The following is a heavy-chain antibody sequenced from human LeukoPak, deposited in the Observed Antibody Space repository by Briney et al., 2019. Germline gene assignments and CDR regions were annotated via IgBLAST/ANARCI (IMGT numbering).Heavy chain of an antibody. Sequence: GGSLRLSCAASGFTFTSYWMHWVRQAPGRGLVWVSRINSDGSSTSYAESVKGRFTISRDNAKNTLYLQMNSLRAEDTAVYYYAREGMITMIVVVITGSYFDYWGQGTLVTVSS. J-gene: IGHJ4*02. V-gene: IGHV3-74*01. D-gene: IGHD3-22*01. CDR3: AREGMITMIVVVITGSYFDY. CDR2: INSDGSST. CDR1: GFTFTSYW.